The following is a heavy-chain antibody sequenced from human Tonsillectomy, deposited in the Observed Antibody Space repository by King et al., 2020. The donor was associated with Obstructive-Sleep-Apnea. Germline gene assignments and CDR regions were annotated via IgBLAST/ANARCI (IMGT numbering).Heavy chain of an antibody. J-gene: IGHJ4*02. Sequence: VQLQESGPSLVKPSETLSLTCTVSGYSISFGYYWGWVRQPPGKELEWIGNIYHSGRTDYNPSLKSRITISVDTSKNQFSLQLNSVTAADTAVYYCARVDYHEIRFMNWGQGTLVTVSS. CDR3: ARVDYHEIRFMN. V-gene: IGHV4-38-2*02. CDR1: GYSISFGYY. D-gene: IGHD3-3*01. CDR2: IYHSGRT.